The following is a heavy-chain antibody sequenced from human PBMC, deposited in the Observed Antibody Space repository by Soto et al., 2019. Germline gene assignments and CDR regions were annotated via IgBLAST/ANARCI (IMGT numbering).Heavy chain of an antibody. CDR3: ARAHPAAGTKNYFDY. CDR2: IYPGDSDT. CDR1: GYSFTSYW. Sequence: GESLKISCKGSGYSFTSYWIGWVRQMPGKGLEWMGIIYPGDSDTRYSPSFQGQVTISADKSISTAYLQWSSLKASDTAVYYCARAHPAAGTKNYFDYWGQGTLVTVSS. J-gene: IGHJ4*02. D-gene: IGHD6-13*01. V-gene: IGHV5-51*01.